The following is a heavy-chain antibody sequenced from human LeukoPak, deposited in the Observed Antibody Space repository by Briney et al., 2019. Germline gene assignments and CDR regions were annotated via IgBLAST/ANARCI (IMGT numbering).Heavy chain of an antibody. CDR3: AKGLSGVVIPPENFDY. CDR2: ISGSGGST. CDR1: GFTFSSYA. D-gene: IGHD3-3*01. V-gene: IGHV3-23*01. J-gene: IGHJ4*02. Sequence: PGGSLRLSCAASGFTFSSYAMSWVRQAPGKGLEWVSAISGSGGSTHYADSVKGRFTISRDNSKNTLYLQMNSLRAEDTAVYYCAKGLSGVVIPPENFDYWGQGTLVTVSS.